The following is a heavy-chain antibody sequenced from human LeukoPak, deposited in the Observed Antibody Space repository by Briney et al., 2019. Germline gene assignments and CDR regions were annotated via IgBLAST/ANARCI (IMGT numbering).Heavy chain of an antibody. D-gene: IGHD6-6*01. CDR1: GGSISSYY. Sequence: SETLSLTCTVSGGSISSYYWSWIRQPPGKGLEWIGYIYYSGSTNYNPSLKSRVTISVDTSKNQFSLKLSSVTAADTAVYYCGGAKGSSPPGGYSFDYWGREPWSPSPQ. CDR3: GGAKGSSPPGGYSFDY. J-gene: IGHJ4*02. V-gene: IGHV4-59*01. CDR2: IYYSGST.